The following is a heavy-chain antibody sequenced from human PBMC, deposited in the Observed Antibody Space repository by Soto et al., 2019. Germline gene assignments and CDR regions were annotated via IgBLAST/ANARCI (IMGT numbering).Heavy chain of an antibody. CDR1: GGSISSYY. J-gene: IGHJ5*02. CDR2: IYYSGST. Sequence: SETLSLTCTVSGGSISSYYWSWIRQPPGKGLEWIGYIYYSGSTNYNPSLKSRVTISVDTSKNQFSLKLSSVTAADTAVYYCARHNSSRGLFDPWGQGTLVTVSS. CDR3: ARHNSSRGLFDP. V-gene: IGHV4-59*08. D-gene: IGHD6-13*01.